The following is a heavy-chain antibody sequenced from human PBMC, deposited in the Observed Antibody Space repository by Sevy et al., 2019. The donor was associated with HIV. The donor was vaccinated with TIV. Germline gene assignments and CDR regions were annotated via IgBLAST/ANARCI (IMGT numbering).Heavy chain of an antibody. CDR3: ARGSKWSYYDFWSGYYKSYYYYGMDV. CDR1: GYTFTSYD. Sequence: ASVKVSCKASGYTFTSYDINWVRQATGQGLEWMGWMNPNSGNTGYAQKFQGRVTMTRNTSISTAYMGLGSLRSEDTAGYYCARGSKWSYYDFWSGYYKSYYYYGMDVWGQGTTVTVSS. J-gene: IGHJ6*02. V-gene: IGHV1-8*01. D-gene: IGHD3-3*01. CDR2: MNPNSGNT.